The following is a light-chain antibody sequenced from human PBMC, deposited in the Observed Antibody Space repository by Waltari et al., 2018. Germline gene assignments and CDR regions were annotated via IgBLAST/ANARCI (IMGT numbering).Light chain of an antibody. CDR3: QQYKTYPWT. V-gene: IGKV1-5*03. CDR2: KAS. Sequence: DIQMTQSPSTLSASVGDRVTISCRASQSINTCLTWYQQKPGIAPKLLIYKASNLESGVPSRFSGSGSGTDFTLTISSLQPDDLATYYCQQYKTYPWTFGQGTKVEIE. J-gene: IGKJ1*01. CDR1: QSINTC.